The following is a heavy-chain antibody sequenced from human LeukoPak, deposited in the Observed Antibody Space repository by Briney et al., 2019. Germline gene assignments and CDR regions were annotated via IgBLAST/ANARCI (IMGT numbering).Heavy chain of an antibody. CDR2: IHYNGNT. Sequence: PSETLSLTCSVSGGSISSSSYYWGWIRQPPGKGLEWIGSIHYNGNTYYNPSLTSRVAISVDTSKNQLSLKLSSVTAADTAVYYCAIRYDYGDYFKWFDPWGQGTLVTVSS. CDR1: GGSISSSSYY. CDR3: AIRYDYGDYFKWFDP. J-gene: IGHJ5*02. D-gene: IGHD4-17*01. V-gene: IGHV4-39*01.